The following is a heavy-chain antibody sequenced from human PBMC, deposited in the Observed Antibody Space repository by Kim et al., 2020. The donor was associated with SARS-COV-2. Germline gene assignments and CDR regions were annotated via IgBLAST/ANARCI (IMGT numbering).Heavy chain of an antibody. CDR2: IYTSGST. J-gene: IGHJ1*01. V-gene: IGHV4-61*02. Sequence: SETLSLICTVSGGSISSGSYYWSWIRQPAGKGLEWIGRIYTSGSTNYNPSLKSRVTISVDTSKNQFSLKLSPVTAADTAVYYCARGPSPISGSYSEWGPGALVTVSS. D-gene: IGHD1-26*01. CDR3: ARGPSPISGSYSE. CDR1: GGSISSGSYY.